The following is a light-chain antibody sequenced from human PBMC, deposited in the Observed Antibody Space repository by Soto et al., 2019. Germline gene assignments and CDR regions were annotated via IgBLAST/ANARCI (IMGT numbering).Light chain of an antibody. J-gene: IGLJ1*01. Sequence: QSVLTQPASVSGSPGQSITISCTGTSSDVGGYNYVSWYQQYPGKAPKLMIYDVSNRPSGVSNRFSGSKSGNTASLTFSGLKVEDEADYYSSSYTTSNTHVFGSGTKVPVL. CDR1: SSDVGGYNY. CDR3: SSYTTSNTHV. CDR2: DVS. V-gene: IGLV2-14*01.